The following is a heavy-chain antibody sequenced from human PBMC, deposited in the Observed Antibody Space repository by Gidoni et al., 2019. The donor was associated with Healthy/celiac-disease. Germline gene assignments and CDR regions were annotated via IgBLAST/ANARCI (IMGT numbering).Heavy chain of an antibody. D-gene: IGHD5-12*01. CDR2: ISWNSGSI. CDR3: AKDKGEDGYNRPYYYYYGMDV. CDR1: GFTFDDYA. V-gene: IGHV3-9*01. Sequence: EVQLVESGGGLVQPGRSLRLSCAASGFTFDDYAMHWVRQAPGKGLEWVSGISWNSGSIGYADSVKGRFTIARDNAKNSLYLQMNSLRAEDTALYYCAKDKGEDGYNRPYYYYYGMDVWGQGTTVTVSS. J-gene: IGHJ6*02.